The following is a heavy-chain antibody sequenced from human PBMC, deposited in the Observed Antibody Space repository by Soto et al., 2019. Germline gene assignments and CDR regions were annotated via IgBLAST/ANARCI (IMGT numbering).Heavy chain of an antibody. CDR2: IIPIFGTA. J-gene: IGHJ6*02. CDR3: ARPDCISTSCYSAYYYGKDV. Sequence: QVQLVQSGAEVKKPGSSVKVSCKASGGTFSSYAISWVRQAPGQGLEWMGGIIPIFGTANYAQKFQGRVTISEDESTSTAFMELSSLRSEYTAVYYCARPDCISTSCYSAYYYGKDVWGQGTTVTVSS. V-gene: IGHV1-69*12. D-gene: IGHD2-2*02. CDR1: GGTFSSYA.